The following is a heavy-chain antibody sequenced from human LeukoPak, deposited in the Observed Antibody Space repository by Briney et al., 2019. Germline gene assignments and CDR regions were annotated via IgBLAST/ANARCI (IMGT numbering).Heavy chain of an antibody. CDR2: INLNSGGT. Sequence: GASVKVSCKASGYTFICYYIHWVRQGPGQGLEWMGRINLNSGGTDSAQKFQGRVTMTRDTSTSTAYMELNSLRSDDTAVYYCARVRAIAGTTGGWFDPWGQGTLVIVSS. CDR3: ARVRAIAGTTGGWFDP. CDR1: GYTFICYY. V-gene: IGHV1-2*06. J-gene: IGHJ5*02. D-gene: IGHD1-20*01.